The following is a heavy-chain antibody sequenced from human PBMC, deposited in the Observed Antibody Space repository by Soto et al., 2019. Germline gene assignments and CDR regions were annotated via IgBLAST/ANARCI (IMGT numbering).Heavy chain of an antibody. CDR3: ARDNLYDFWSGPRLNAFDI. D-gene: IGHD3-3*01. CDR1: GGTFSSYT. Sequence: ASVKVSCKASGGTFSSYTISWVRQAPGQGLEWMGRIIPILGIANYAQKFQGRVTITADKSTSTAYMELSSLRSEDTAVYYCARDNLYDFWSGPRLNAFDIWRQGTMVTVSS. V-gene: IGHV1-69*04. CDR2: IIPILGIA. J-gene: IGHJ3*02.